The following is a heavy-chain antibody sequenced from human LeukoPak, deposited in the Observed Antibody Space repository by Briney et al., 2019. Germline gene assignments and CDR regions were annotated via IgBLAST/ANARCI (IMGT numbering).Heavy chain of an antibody. CDR2: TYYSGST. J-gene: IGHJ2*01. D-gene: IGHD2-15*01. Sequence: SETLSLTCTVSGGSISSSSYYWGWIRQPPGKGLEWIGTTYYSGSTYYNPSLKSRVTISVDTSKSQFSLKLTSVTAADTAVYYCARGLYCSGGSCYSYWYFDLWGRGTLVTVSS. CDR3: ARGLYCSGGSCYSYWYFDL. CDR1: GGSISSSSYY. V-gene: IGHV4-39*07.